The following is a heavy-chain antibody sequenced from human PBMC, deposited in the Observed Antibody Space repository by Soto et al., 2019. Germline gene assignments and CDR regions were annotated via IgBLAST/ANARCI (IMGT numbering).Heavy chain of an antibody. J-gene: IGHJ4*02. CDR2: IYYSGNT. CDR1: GGSITTGGYY. D-gene: IGHD6-19*01. V-gene: IGHV4-31*03. CDR3: ARASYSSHYYFDN. Sequence: SETLSLTCSVSGGSITTGGYYWSWIRQHPGKGLEWIGYIYYSGNTYYNPSLKSRVTISLDTSKNQFSLKLSSVTAADTAVYYCARASYSSHYYFDNWGQGTQVTVSS.